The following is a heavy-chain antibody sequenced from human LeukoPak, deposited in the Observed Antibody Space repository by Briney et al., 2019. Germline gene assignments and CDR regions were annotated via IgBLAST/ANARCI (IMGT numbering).Heavy chain of an antibody. CDR1: GGTFSSYA. J-gene: IGHJ6*03. V-gene: IGHV1-69*05. CDR2: IIPIFGTA. Sequence: SVKVSCNASGGTFSSYAISWVRQAPGQGLEWMGGIIPIFGTANYAQKFQGRVTITTDESTSTAYMELSSLRSEDTAVYYCARGEDIVATIQRHYYYMDVWGKGTTVTVSS. CDR3: ARGEDIVATIQRHYYYMDV. D-gene: IGHD5-12*01.